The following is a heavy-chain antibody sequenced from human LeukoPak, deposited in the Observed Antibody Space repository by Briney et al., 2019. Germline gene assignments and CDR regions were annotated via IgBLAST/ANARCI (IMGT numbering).Heavy chain of an antibody. J-gene: IGHJ4*02. CDR1: GFTLGCYW. CDR3: ASLKLYYYGTQLNDDY. V-gene: IGHV3-74*01. Sequence: PGGSLRLSCAASGFTLGCYWMHWVRQAPGKGLVWVSRIKSDGDGSGTTYADSVKGRFTISRDNAKNTLFLQMNSLRAEDTAVYYCASLKLYYYGTQLNDDYWGQGTLVTVSS. CDR2: IKSDGDGSGT. D-gene: IGHD3-10*01.